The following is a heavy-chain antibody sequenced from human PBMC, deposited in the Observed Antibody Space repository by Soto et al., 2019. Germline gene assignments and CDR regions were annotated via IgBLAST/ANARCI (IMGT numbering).Heavy chain of an antibody. CDR1: GFTFSSYG. CDR3: ARDYLSYRLVRSYNWFDP. D-gene: IGHD6-19*01. Sequence: QPGGSLRLSCAASGFTFSSYGMHWVRQAPGKGLEWVAVIWYDGSNKYYADSVKGRFTISRDNSKNTLYLQMNSLRAEDTAVYYCARDYLSYRLVRSYNWFDPWGQGTLVTVSS. J-gene: IGHJ5*02. CDR2: IWYDGSNK. V-gene: IGHV3-33*01.